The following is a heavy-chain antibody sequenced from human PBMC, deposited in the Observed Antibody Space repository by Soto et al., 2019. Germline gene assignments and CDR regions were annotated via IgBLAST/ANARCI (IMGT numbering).Heavy chain of an antibody. D-gene: IGHD5-18*01. CDR2: MNPNSGNT. CDR1: GYTFTSHD. Sequence: GASVKVSCKASGYTFTSHDINWVRQATGQGLEWMGWMNPNSGNTGYSQKFQGRVTMTRDTSTNTAYMELSSLRSDETPVYYCARSRGGYKYGSQFFFFEYWGQGTPVTVSS. CDR3: ARSRGGYKYGSQFFFFEY. J-gene: IGHJ4*02. V-gene: IGHV1-8*01.